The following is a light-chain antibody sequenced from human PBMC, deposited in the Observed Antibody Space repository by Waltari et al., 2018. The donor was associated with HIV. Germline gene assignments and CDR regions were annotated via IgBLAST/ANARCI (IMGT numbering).Light chain of an antibody. CDR1: QSVNSF. Sequence: EIVLTPSPATLSLSPGERATLSCRASQSVNSFLAWYQQKPGQAPRLLIYDASNRATGIPARFSGSASGTDFTLTISSLEPEDFAVYYCQQRSSWPPTFGQGTKVEIK. CDR3: QQRSSWPPT. J-gene: IGKJ1*01. CDR2: DAS. V-gene: IGKV3-11*01.